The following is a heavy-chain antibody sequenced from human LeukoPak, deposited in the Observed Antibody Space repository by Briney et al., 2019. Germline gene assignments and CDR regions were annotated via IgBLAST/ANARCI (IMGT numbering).Heavy chain of an antibody. CDR1: GWSFNDYY. CDR3: ARREVPTARGYSWFVS. D-gene: IGHD2-2*01. Sequence: SETLSLTCAVNGWSFNDYYWNWIRQPPGKGLEWIGEINSRGDTTFTPSLQSRVTISVDTSKSQFSLRLTSMIAEDTAVYYCARREVPTARGYSWFVSSGQGTLVTLSS. J-gene: IGHJ5*01. V-gene: IGHV4-34*01. CDR2: INSRGDT.